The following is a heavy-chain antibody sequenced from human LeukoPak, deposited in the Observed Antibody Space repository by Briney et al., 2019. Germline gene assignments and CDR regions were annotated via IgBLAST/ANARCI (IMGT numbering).Heavy chain of an antibody. V-gene: IGHV4-4*07. D-gene: IGHD3-22*01. J-gene: IGHJ3*02. CDR3: AKSNGYGLIDI. CDR1: GGSISSYY. CDR2: IYTSGST. Sequence: PSETLSLTCTVSGGSISSYYWSWIRQPAGKGLEWIGRIYTSGSTDYNPSLKSRVTISLDTSRNQFSLKLNSVTAADTAVYYCAKSNGYGLIDIWGQGTMVTVSS.